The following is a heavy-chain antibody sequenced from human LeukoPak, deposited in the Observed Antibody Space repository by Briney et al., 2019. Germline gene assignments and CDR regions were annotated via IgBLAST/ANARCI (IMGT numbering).Heavy chain of an antibody. CDR1: GYTFTSYG. D-gene: IGHD3-16*01. J-gene: IGHJ4*02. CDR3: ARDLGDIEEYYFDY. CDR2: ISAYNGNT. V-gene: IGHV1-18*01. Sequence: ASVKVSCKASGYTFTSYGISWVRQAPGQGLEWMGWISAYNGNTNYAQKLQGRVTMTTDTSTSTAYMELRSLRSDDTAVYYCARDLGDIEEYYFDYWGQGTLVTVSS.